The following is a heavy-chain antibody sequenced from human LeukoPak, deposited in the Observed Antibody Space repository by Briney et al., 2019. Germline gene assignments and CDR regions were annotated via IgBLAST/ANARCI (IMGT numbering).Heavy chain of an antibody. D-gene: IGHD6-13*01. CDR2: INHSGST. CDR3: ASIGLRSSWYPEYFQH. J-gene: IGHJ1*01. Sequence: SETLSLTCTVSGGSISSYYWSWIREPPGKGLEWIGEINHSGSTNYNPSLKSRVTISVDTSKNQFSLKLSSVTAADTAVYYCASIGLRSSWYPEYFQHWGQGTLVTVSS. V-gene: IGHV4-34*01. CDR1: GGSISSYY.